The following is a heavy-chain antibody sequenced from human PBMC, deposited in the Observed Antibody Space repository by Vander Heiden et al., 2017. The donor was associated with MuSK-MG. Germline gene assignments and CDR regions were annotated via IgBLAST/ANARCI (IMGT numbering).Heavy chain of an antibody. D-gene: IGHD2-2*01. CDR1: GGSISSGGYY. CDR2: IYYSGST. Sequence: QVQLQESGPGLVKPSQTLSLTCTVSGGSISSGGYYWSWIRQHPGKGLEWIGYIYYSGSTYYNPSLKSRVTISVDTSKNQFSLKLSSVTAADTAVYYCARVGCSSTSCYAAYYYYYMDVWGKGTTVTVSS. CDR3: ARVGCSSTSCYAAYYYYYMDV. J-gene: IGHJ6*03. V-gene: IGHV4-31*03.